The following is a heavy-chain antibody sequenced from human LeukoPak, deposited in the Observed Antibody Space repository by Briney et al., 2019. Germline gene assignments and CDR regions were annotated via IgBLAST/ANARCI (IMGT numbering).Heavy chain of an antibody. Sequence: ASVKVSCKASGYTFTGYYTHWVRQAPGQGLEWMGWINPNSGATNYAQKFQGRVTMTRDTSISTAYMELSRLRSDDTAVYYCARERTLTSCYDYWGQGTLVTVSS. CDR1: GYTFTGYY. J-gene: IGHJ4*02. D-gene: IGHD2-15*01. CDR3: ARERTLTSCYDY. V-gene: IGHV1-2*02. CDR2: INPNSGAT.